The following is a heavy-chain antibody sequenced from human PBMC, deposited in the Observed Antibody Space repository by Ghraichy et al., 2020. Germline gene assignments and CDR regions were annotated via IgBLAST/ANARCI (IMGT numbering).Heavy chain of an antibody. Sequence: GGSLRLSCAASAFNFNNFAMFWVRQAPGKGLEWVAVISHDGSTPYYADSVKGRFTISRDNSRNTVHLLMGSLRSDDTALYYCAKAQRGLSVYKFYGMDVWGQGTTVTVSS. CDR1: AFNFNNFA. CDR3: AKAQRGLSVYKFYGMDV. CDR2: ISHDGSTP. D-gene: IGHD5/OR15-5a*01. J-gene: IGHJ6*02. V-gene: IGHV3-30*18.